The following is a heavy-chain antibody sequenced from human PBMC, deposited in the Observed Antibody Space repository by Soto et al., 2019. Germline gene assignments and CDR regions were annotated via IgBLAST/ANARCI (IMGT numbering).Heavy chain of an antibody. V-gene: IGHV4-31*03. CDR3: ARGEMATSFGGFDY. J-gene: IGHJ4*02. CDR2: IYYSGST. Sequence: QVQLQESGPGLVKPSQTLSLTCTVSGGSISSGGYYWSWIRQHPGKGLEWIGYIYYSGSTYYNPSLKSRVTXXVXTXMNQFSLKLSSVTAADTAVYYCARGEMATSFGGFDYWGQGTLVTVSS. D-gene: IGHD5-12*01. CDR1: GGSISSGGYY.